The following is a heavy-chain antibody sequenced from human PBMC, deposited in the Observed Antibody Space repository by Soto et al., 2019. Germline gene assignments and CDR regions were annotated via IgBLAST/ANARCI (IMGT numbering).Heavy chain of an antibody. CDR3: ARGGNSGSTGGFDP. J-gene: IGHJ5*02. V-gene: IGHV4-31*03. CDR2: IYYTGIT. Sequence: QVQLQESGPGLVKPSQTLSLTCTVSGGSLSSGGHYWSWIRQEPGKGLEWISYIYYTGITYYNPSLKSRIAMSVDTSKNQFSLKLSSVIAADTAIYYCARGGNSGSTGGFDPWGQGTLVTVSS. CDR1: GGSLSSGGHY. D-gene: IGHD5-12*01.